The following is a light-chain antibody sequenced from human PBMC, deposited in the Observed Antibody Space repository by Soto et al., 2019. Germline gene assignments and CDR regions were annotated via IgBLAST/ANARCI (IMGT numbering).Light chain of an antibody. V-gene: IGLV2-14*01. J-gene: IGLJ1*01. CDR3: SSYTSSSTPYV. CDR2: EVS. CDR1: SSDVGGYNY. Sequence: QSALTQPASVSGSPGQSITISCTGTSSDVGGYNYVSWYQQHPGKAPKLMIYEVSNRPSGVSNRFSGSKSGNPASLTISGLQAEDEADYYCSSYTSSSTPYVFGTGTKAPVL.